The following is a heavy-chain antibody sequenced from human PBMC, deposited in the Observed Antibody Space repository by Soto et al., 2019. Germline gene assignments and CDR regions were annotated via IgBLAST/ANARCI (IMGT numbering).Heavy chain of an antibody. CDR2: INHTGGT. V-gene: IGHV4-34*10. Sequence: KPSETLSLTCAVYGGSVNGYYWNWIRQPPGKGLEWIGEINHTGGTHYNPSLKSRITMSVDTSKNQFSLRLSSVTAADTAIYYCATRITVFGLLIPPFDPWGRGTQVTVSS. CDR3: ATRITVFGLLIPPFDP. CDR1: GGSVNGYY. J-gene: IGHJ5*02. D-gene: IGHD3-3*01.